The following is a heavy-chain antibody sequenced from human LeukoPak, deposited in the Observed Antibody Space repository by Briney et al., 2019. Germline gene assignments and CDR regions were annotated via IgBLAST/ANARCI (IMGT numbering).Heavy chain of an antibody. CDR1: GFTFGDYA. V-gene: IGHV3-49*03. D-gene: IGHD6-19*01. CDR3: ARVKAGAYYFDY. J-gene: IGHJ4*02. CDR2: IRSKAYGGTA. Sequence: GGSLRLSCIASGFTFGDYAMSWFRQAPGKGLEWVGFIRSKAYGGTAEYAASVKGRFTISRDDSMNSLYLQMNSLKTKDTAVYYCARVKAGAYYFDYWGQGTLVTVSS.